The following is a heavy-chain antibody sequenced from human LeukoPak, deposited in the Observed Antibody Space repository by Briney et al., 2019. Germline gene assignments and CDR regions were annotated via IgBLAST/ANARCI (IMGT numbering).Heavy chain of an antibody. CDR3: ARSLWFGDFNWFDP. D-gene: IGHD3-10*01. J-gene: IGHJ5*02. CDR1: GFSFSTYT. Sequence: GGSLRLSCAASGFSFSTYTMNWVRQAPGKGLEWISYISDFGITIYYADSVKGRFTISRDNAKSSLYLQMNSLRAEDTAVYYCARSLWFGDFNWFDPWGQGTLVTVSS. CDR2: ISDFGITI. V-gene: IGHV3-48*04.